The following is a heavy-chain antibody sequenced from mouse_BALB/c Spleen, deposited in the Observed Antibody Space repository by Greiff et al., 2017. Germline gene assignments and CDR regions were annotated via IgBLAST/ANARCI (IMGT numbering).Heavy chain of an antibody. CDR1: GFSLTSYG. CDR2: IWAGGST. Sequence: VQLKESGPGLVAPSQSLSITCTVSGFSLTSYGVHWVRQPPGKGLEWLGVIWAGGSTNYNSALMSRLSISKDNSKSQVFLKMNSLQTDDTAMYYCARDSSGYEFAYWGQGTLVTVSA. V-gene: IGHV2-9*02. J-gene: IGHJ3*01. CDR3: ARDSSGYEFAY. D-gene: IGHD3-1*01.